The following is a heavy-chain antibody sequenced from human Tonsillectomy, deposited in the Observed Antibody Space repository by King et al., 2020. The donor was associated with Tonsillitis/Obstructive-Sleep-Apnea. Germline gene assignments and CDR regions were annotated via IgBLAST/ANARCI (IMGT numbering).Heavy chain of an antibody. V-gene: IGHV3-15*01. CDR3: TAGTGKTDFDY. CDR1: GFTFNYAW. CDR2: IKSETDSGTT. J-gene: IGHJ4*02. Sequence: VQLVESGGGLVKPGGSLRLSCVASGFTFNYAWMSWVRQAPGKGLEWVGRIKSETDSGTTDYAAPVEGRFTISRDDPKNTLYLEMNSLNTEDTAVYYCTAGTGKTDFDYWGQGTLVTVSS. D-gene: IGHD1-1*01.